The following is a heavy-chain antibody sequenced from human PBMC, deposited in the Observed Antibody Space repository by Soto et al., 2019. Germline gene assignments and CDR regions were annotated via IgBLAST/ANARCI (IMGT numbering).Heavy chain of an antibody. CDR1: GGSISSGGYY. Sequence: PSETLSLTCTFSGGSISSGGYYLSWIRQHPGKGLEWIGYIHYSGSTYYNPSLKSRVTISVDTSKNQFSLKLSSVTAADTAVYYCARSPYGSGSDYYYYGMDVWGQGTTVTVSS. V-gene: IGHV4-31*03. CDR2: IHYSGST. D-gene: IGHD3-10*01. J-gene: IGHJ6*02. CDR3: ARSPYGSGSDYYYYGMDV.